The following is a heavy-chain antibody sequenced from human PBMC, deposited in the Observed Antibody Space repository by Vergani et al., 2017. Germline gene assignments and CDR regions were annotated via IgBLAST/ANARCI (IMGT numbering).Heavy chain of an antibody. CDR2: ISSSSSYI. V-gene: IGHV3-21*01. Sequence: EVQLVESGGGLVKPGGSLRLSCAASGFTFSSYSMNWVRQAPGKGLEWVSSISSSSSYIYYADSVKGRFTISRDHAKNSLYLQMNSLRAEATAVYYCARAPHCSSTSCYGFDYWGQGTLVTVSS. D-gene: IGHD2-2*01. CDR1: GFTFSSYS. CDR3: ARAPHCSSTSCYGFDY. J-gene: IGHJ4*02.